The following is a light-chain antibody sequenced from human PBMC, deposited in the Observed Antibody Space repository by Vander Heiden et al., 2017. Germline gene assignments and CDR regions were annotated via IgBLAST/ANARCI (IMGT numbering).Light chain of an antibody. CDR1: QSVSSSY. CDR2: GAS. CDR3: QQYNSSPLT. V-gene: IGKV3-20*01. J-gene: IGKJ4*01. Sequence: ECVFTQSPGTLSLSPVERATLSCRASQSVSSSYLAWYQQKPGQAPRLLIYGASSRATGIPDRFSGSGSGTDFTLTISRLEPEDFAVYYCQQYNSSPLTFGGGTKVEIK.